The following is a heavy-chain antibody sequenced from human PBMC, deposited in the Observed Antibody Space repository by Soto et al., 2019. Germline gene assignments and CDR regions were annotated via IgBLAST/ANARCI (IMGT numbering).Heavy chain of an antibody. Sequence: QVQLVESGGGVVQPGWSLRLSCAASGFTFSSYGMHWVRQAPGKGLEWVAVISYDGSDKYYADSVKGRFTIFRDNSKNTMYLQLNSLRPEDTAVYNCAKDRDYYGSGNDAWGQGTLVTVSS. CDR3: AKDRDYYGSGNDA. J-gene: IGHJ5*02. V-gene: IGHV3-30*18. D-gene: IGHD3-10*01. CDR1: GFTFSSYG. CDR2: ISYDGSDK.